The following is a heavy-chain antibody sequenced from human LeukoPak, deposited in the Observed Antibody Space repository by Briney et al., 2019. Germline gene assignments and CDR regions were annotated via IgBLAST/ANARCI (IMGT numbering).Heavy chain of an antibody. CDR1: GFTFSSYG. Sequence: GGSLRLSCAASGFTFSSYGMNWVRQAPGKGLEWVSYISSGSTKYYADSMKGRFTISRDNAKNSLYLQMNSLRAEDTPVYYCARRSDPPTVFDYWGQGTLVTVSS. D-gene: IGHD4-17*01. CDR3: ARRSDPPTVFDY. CDR2: ISSGSTK. V-gene: IGHV3-48*03. J-gene: IGHJ4*02.